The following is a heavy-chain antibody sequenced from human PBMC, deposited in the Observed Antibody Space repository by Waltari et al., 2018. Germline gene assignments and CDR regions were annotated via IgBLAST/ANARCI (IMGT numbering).Heavy chain of an antibody. V-gene: IGHV6-1*01. Sequence: QVQLLLSGPGLVTPSHTPPLTYATSGATVPTNRPPWNWTRQSPSRGLEWLGRTYYRSKWYNDYAVSVKSRITINPDTSKNQFSLQLNSVTPEDTAVFYCARDDAATVRAFDIWGQGTMVTVSS. D-gene: IGHD4-17*01. J-gene: IGHJ3*02. CDR2: TYYRSKWYN. CDR1: GATVPTNRPP. CDR3: ARDDAATVRAFDI.